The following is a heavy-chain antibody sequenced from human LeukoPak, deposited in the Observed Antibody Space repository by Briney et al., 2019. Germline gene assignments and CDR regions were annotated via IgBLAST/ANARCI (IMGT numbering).Heavy chain of an antibody. CDR1: GYTFTGYY. CDR3: AADRNYGAGSSGDAFDI. CDR2: INPNSGGT. D-gene: IGHD4-17*01. J-gene: IGHJ3*02. Sequence: GASVTVSCKASGYTFTGYYMHWVRQAPGQGLEWMGWINPNSGGTNYAQKFQGRVTMTRDTSISTAYMELSRLRSDDTAVYYCAADRNYGAGSSGDAFDIWGQGTMVTVSS. V-gene: IGHV1-2*02.